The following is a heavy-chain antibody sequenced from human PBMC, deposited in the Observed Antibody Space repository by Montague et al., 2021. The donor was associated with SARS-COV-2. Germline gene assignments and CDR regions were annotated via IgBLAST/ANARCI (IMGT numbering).Heavy chain of an antibody. V-gene: IGHV4-59*08. CDR2: VYYNGDT. CDR1: GGSTASHY. D-gene: IGHD6-19*01. J-gene: IGHJ3*01. CDR3: ARGWALDP. Sequence: SETLSLTCTVSGGSTASHYWNRIRQSPGKRPEWIGYVYYNGDTKYNPSLQSRVTISIDTSENQFSLRLNSVTAADTAVYFCARGWALDPWGQGRLVTVSS.